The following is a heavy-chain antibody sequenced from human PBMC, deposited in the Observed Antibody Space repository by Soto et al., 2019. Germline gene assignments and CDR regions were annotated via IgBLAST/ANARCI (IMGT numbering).Heavy chain of an antibody. J-gene: IGHJ3*02. CDR1: GFTFSSYS. V-gene: IGHV3-21*01. D-gene: IGHD6-13*01. CDR2: ISSSSSYI. CDR3: ARDGISSRYAGRPDAFVI. Sequence: EVQLVESGGGLVKPGGSLRLSCAASGFTFSSYSMNWVRQAPGKGLEWVSSISSSSSYIYYADSVKGRFTISRDNAKNSHYMKMKSPKGEDTGVFYCARDGISSRYAGRPDAFVIWGQRTMVNVSS.